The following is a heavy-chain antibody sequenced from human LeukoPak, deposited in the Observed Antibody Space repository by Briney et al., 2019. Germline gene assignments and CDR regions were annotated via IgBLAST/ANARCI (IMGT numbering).Heavy chain of an antibody. Sequence: PGGSLRLSCAASGFTFSSYGMHWVRQAPGKGLEWVAVISYDGSNKYYANSVKGRFTISRDNSKNTLYLQMGSLRAEDMGVYYCVREERGQAMDYWGQGTLVTVSS. J-gene: IGHJ4*02. CDR1: GFTFSSYG. D-gene: IGHD2-2*01. CDR3: VREERGQAMDY. V-gene: IGHV3-30*03. CDR2: ISYDGSNK.